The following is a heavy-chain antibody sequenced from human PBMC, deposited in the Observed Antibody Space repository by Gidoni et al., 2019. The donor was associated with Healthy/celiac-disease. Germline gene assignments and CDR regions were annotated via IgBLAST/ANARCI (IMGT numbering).Heavy chain of an antibody. J-gene: IGHJ1*01. CDR1: GSTSVTDW. V-gene: IGHV3-15*01. Sequence: EVQLVESGGGWVKPGGSFRLPCAPAGSTSVTDWMGWVRQAPGKGLEWVGRIKSKTDGGTTDYAAPVKGIFTISRDKSKNTLYLQMNSLKTEDTAVYYCAADLQSPYYYDRAAWGQGTLVTVSS. CDR3: AADLQSPYYYDRAA. D-gene: IGHD3-22*01. CDR2: IKSKTDGGTT.